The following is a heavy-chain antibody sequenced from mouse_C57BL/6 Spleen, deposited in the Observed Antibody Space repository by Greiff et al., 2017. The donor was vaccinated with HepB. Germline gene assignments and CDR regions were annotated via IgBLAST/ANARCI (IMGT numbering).Heavy chain of an antibody. CDR3: ARGGYDPYYLDY. D-gene: IGHD2-2*01. Sequence: VQLQQSGAELAKPGASVKLSCKASGYTFTSYWMHWVKQRPGQGLEWIGYINPSSGYTKYNQKFKDKATLTADKSSITAYMQLSSLTYEDSAVYYCARGGYDPYYLDYGGQGTTLTVSA. CDR1: GYTFTSYW. V-gene: IGHV1-7*01. J-gene: IGHJ2*01. CDR2: INPSSGYT.